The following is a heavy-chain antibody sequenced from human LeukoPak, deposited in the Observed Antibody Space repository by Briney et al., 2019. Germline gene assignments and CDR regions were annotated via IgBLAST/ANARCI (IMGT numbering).Heavy chain of an antibody. CDR1: GYIFTNYW. D-gene: IGHD1-26*01. CDR2: IDPSDSNP. Sequence: GESLKISCKGSGYIFTNYWINWVRQMPGKGLEWMGRIDPSDSNPNYSPSFQGHVTLSTDKSINTAYLLWGSLKASDTAMYYCARGGAFDIWGQGTMVTVSS. V-gene: IGHV5-10-1*01. J-gene: IGHJ3*02. CDR3: ARGGAFDI.